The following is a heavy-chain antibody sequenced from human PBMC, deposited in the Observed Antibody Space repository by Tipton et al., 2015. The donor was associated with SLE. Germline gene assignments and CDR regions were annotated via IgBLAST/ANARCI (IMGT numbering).Heavy chain of an antibody. V-gene: IGHV4-59*12. CDR2: NYYSGST. Sequence: TLSLTCTVSGGSISSYYWSWIRQPPGKGLEWIGYNYYSGSTNYNPSLKSRVTISVDTSKNQFSLKLSSVTAADTAVYYCARGIAVAGPFDYWGQGTLVTVSS. D-gene: IGHD6-19*01. CDR3: ARGIAVAGPFDY. J-gene: IGHJ4*02. CDR1: GGSISSYY.